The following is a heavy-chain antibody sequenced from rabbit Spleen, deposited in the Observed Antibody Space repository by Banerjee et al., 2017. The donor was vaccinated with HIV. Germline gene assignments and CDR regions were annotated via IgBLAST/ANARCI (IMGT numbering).Heavy chain of an antibody. CDR3: ARGSAAMTMVITGYYLNL. J-gene: IGHJ4*01. Sequence: QEQLVESGGGLVQPEGSLTLTCTASGFSFTSTYDMCWVRQAPGKGLEWIGCIYTDGSGSTAYASWAKGRFTISKTSSTTVTLQMTSLTAADTATYFCARGSAAMTMVITGYYLNLWGPGTLVTVS. CDR1: GFSFTSTYD. V-gene: IGHV1S45*01. D-gene: IGHD2-1*01. CDR2: IYTDGSGST.